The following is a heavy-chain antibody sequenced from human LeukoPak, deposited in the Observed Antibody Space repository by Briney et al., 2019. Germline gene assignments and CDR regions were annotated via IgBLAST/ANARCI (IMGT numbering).Heavy chain of an antibody. CDR1: GFTFSDYY. CDR2: ISSSGNYA. V-gene: IGHV3-11*05. J-gene: IGHJ4*02. CDR3: ARVGRTSIGFDY. Sequence: TGGSLRLSCAASGFTFSDYYMSWIRQAPGKGLEWFSYISSSGNYANYADSVKGRFTISRDNGKKSLNLQMESLRAEDMAVYYCARVGRTSIGFDYWGQGTVVTVSS. D-gene: IGHD1-7*01.